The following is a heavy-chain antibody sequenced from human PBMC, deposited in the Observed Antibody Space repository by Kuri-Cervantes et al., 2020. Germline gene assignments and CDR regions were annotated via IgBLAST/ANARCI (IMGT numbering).Heavy chain of an antibody. CDR3: ARVFGDYGDRYFDL. Sequence: SETLSLTCTVSGGSISSYYWSWIRQPPGKGLEWIGYIYYSGSTNYNPSLKSRVTISVDKSKNQFSLKLSSVTAADTAVYYCARVFGDYGDRYFDLWGRGTLVTVSS. D-gene: IGHD4-17*01. CDR2: IYYSGST. J-gene: IGHJ2*01. CDR1: GGSISSYY. V-gene: IGHV4-59*12.